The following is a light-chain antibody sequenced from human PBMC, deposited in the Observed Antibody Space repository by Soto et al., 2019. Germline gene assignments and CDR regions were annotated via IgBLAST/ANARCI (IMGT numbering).Light chain of an antibody. CDR2: EAS. CDR1: QRFSNY. V-gene: IGKV3-11*01. J-gene: IGKJ2*01. CDR3: QQRNRWLRT. Sequence: EIVWTQSPATLSLSPGERATLACRASQRFSNYLAWYQQKPGQAPSLLMYEASQRATGIPARFSGSGSGTDFTLIISSLAPEDFAVYYWQQRNRWLRTFGQGTKLQIK.